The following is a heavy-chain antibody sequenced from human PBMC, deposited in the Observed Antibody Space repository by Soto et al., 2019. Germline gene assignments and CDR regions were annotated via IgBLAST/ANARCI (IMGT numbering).Heavy chain of an antibody. CDR2: ISAYNGNT. J-gene: IGHJ5*02. CDR3: ARDRFAGYCSGGSCIPGGWFDP. Sequence: QVQLVQSGAEVKKPGASVKVSCKASGYTFTSYGISWVRQAPGQGLEWMGWISAYNGNTNYAQKLQGRVTMTTDTPTSTAYMELRSLRSDDTAVYYCARDRFAGYCSGGSCIPGGWFDPWGQGTLVTVSS. V-gene: IGHV1-18*01. D-gene: IGHD2-15*01. CDR1: GYTFTSYG.